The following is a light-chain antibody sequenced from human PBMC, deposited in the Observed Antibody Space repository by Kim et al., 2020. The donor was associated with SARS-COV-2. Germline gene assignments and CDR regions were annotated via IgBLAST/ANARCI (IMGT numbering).Light chain of an antibody. J-gene: IGKJ1*01. CDR3: QHYGTTPRT. Sequence: IVLTQSPGTLSLAPGDRATLSCRASQSVSASYFAWYQQRPGQPPRLLIYGAYSRAPGTPDRFSGSGWGTDFTLTISSLEPEDFAVYFCQHYGTTPRTFGQGTKVEI. CDR2: GAY. CDR1: QSVSASY. V-gene: IGKV3-20*01.